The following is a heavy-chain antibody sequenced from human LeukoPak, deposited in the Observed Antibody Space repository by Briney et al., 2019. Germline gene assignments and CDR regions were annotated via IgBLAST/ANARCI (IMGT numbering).Heavy chain of an antibody. Sequence: GGSLRLSCAASGFTVSSNYMSWVRQAPGKGLEWVSVIYSGGSTYYADSVKGRFTISRDNAKNSMYLEMNSLRAEDTAVYYCAREGVKRGYSGYDAMYWGQGTLVIVSS. CDR3: AREGVKRGYSGYDAMY. J-gene: IGHJ4*02. D-gene: IGHD5-12*01. V-gene: IGHV3-53*01. CDR1: GFTVSSNY. CDR2: IYSGGST.